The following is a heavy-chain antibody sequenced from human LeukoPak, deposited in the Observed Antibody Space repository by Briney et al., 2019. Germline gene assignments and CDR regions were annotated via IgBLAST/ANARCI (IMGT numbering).Heavy chain of an antibody. Sequence: GGSLRLSCAASGFTFSSYAMSWVRQAPGKGLEWVSAISGSGGSTYYADSVKGWFAISRDNSKNTLYLQMNSLRAEDTAVYYCAKVLILYYFDYWGQGTLVTVSS. CDR1: GFTFSSYA. CDR3: AKVLILYYFDY. CDR2: ISGSGGST. J-gene: IGHJ4*02. D-gene: IGHD3-3*02. V-gene: IGHV3-23*01.